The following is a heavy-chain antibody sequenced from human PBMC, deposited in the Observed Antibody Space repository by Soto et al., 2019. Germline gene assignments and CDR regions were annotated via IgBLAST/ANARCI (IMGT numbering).Heavy chain of an antibody. J-gene: IGHJ4*02. V-gene: IGHV3-23*01. CDR3: AKGRGGSGSLTPRVDF. CDR2: ISGGGDTT. D-gene: IGHD3-10*01. Sequence: EVQLLESGGGLVQPGGSLRLSCAASGFTFNNYAMPWVRKAPGKGLEWVSAISGGGDTTSYADSVKGRFTVSRDGSKNTLYLQMSSLRAEDTALYYCAKGRGGSGSLTPRVDFWGQGTLVTVSS. CDR1: GFTFNNYA.